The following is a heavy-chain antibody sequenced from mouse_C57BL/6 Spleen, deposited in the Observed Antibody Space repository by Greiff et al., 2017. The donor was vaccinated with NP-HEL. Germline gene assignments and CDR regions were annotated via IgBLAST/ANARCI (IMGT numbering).Heavy chain of an antibody. J-gene: IGHJ1*03. D-gene: IGHD1-1*01. CDR1: GFTFSSYT. CDR3: ARLPSYYYGSSPYWYFDV. CDR2: ISGGGGNT. V-gene: IGHV5-9*01. Sequence: DVQLVESGGGLVKPGGSLKLSCAASGFTFSSYTMSWVRQTPEKRLEWVATISGGGGNTYYPDSVKGRFTISRDNAKNTLYLQMSSLRSEDTALYYCARLPSYYYGSSPYWYFDVWGTGTTVTVSS.